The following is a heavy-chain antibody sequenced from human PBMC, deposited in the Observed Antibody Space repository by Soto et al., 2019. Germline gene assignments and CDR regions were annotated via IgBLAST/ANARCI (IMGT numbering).Heavy chain of an antibody. D-gene: IGHD3-9*01. J-gene: IGHJ6*03. V-gene: IGHV1-2*02. Sequence: ASVKVSCKASGYTFTGYYMHWVRQAPGQGLEWMGWINPNSGDTNYAQKLQGRVTMTRDTSTSTAYMELRSLRSDDTAVYYCARIPLYYDILTGYHHYYYMDVWGKGTTVTVSS. CDR3: ARIPLYYDILTGYHHYYYMDV. CDR1: GYTFTGYY. CDR2: INPNSGDT.